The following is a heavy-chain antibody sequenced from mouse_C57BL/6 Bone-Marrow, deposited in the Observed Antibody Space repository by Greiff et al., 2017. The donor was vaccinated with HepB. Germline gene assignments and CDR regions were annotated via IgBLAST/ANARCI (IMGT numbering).Heavy chain of an antibody. CDR2: IYPSDSET. J-gene: IGHJ3*01. CDR3: ARSVYYGYDRTWFAY. CDR1: GYTFTSYW. D-gene: IGHD2-2*01. V-gene: IGHV1-61*01. Sequence: QVQLQQPGAELVRPGSSVKLSCKASGYTFTSYWMDWVKQRPGQGLEWIGNIYPSDSETHYNQKFKDKATLTVDKSSSTAYMQLSSLTSEDSAVYYCARSVYYGYDRTWFAYWGQGTLVTVSA.